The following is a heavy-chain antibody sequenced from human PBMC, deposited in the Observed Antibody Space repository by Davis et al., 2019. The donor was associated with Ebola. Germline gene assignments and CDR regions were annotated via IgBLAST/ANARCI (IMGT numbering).Heavy chain of an antibody. D-gene: IGHD4-17*01. V-gene: IGHV4-31*03. CDR1: GGSISSGGYY. Sequence: MPSETLSLTCTVSGGSISSGGYYWSWIRQHPGKGLEWIGYIYYSGSTYYNPSLKSRVTISVDTSKNQFSLKLSSVTAADTAVYYCARAPTTVTSNWFDPWGQGTLVTVSS. J-gene: IGHJ5*02. CDR2: IYYSGST. CDR3: ARAPTTVTSNWFDP.